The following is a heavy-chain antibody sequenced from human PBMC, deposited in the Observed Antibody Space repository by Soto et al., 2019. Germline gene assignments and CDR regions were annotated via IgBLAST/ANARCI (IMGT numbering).Heavy chain of an antibody. CDR2: VWYNGDTR. CDR1: GFTFGNYG. Sequence: GGSLRLSCAASGFTFGNYGMHWVRQAPGTGLEWVAVVWYNGDTRHYADSVKGRFTISRDNSKNTLYLQMNSLRADDTAVYYCARGCGGDCYSAPSSDYWGQGTLVTVSS. V-gene: IGHV3-33*01. D-gene: IGHD2-21*02. J-gene: IGHJ4*02. CDR3: ARGCGGDCYSAPSSDY.